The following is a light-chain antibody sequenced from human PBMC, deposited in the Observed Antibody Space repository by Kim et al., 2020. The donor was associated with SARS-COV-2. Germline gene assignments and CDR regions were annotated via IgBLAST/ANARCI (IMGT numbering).Light chain of an antibody. Sequence: EIVMTQSPATLSLSPGERATLSCRASQSISSSLAWYQQKPGQAPRVLIDGASGRATGIPARFSGSGSGTEFTLTISILQSEDFAVYYCQRNAYSPTFGQGTRLEIK. V-gene: IGKV3-15*01. J-gene: IGKJ5*01. CDR1: QSISSS. CDR2: GAS. CDR3: QRNAYSPT.